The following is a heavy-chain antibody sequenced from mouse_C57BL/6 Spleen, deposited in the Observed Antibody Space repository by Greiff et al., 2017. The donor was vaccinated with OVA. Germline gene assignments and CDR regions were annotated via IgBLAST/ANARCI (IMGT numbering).Heavy chain of an antibody. CDR3: ARYDYDRYAMDY. V-gene: IGHV1-50*01. D-gene: IGHD2-4*01. CDR2: IDPSDSYT. J-gene: IGHJ4*01. Sequence: QVQLQQPGAELVKPGASVKLSCKASGYTFTSYWMQWVKQRPGPGLEWIGEIDPSDSYTHYHPKFKGTATLTVDTSSSKAYMQRSSRTSEDSAVYDCARYDYDRYAMDYWGQGTSVTVSS. CDR1: GYTFTSYW.